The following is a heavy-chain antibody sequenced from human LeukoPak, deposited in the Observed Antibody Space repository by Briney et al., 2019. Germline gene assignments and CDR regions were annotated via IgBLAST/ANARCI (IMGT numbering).Heavy chain of an antibody. V-gene: IGHV4-34*01. CDR1: GGSFSGYY. J-gene: IGHJ4*02. CDR2: INHSGST. CDR3: ARGYSYGQTDY. Sequence: SETLSLTYAVYGGSFSGYYWSWIRQPPGKGLEWIGEINHSGSTNYSPSLKSRVTMSVDTSKNQFSLKLSSVTAADTAIYYCARGYSYGQTDYWGQGTLVTVSS. D-gene: IGHD5-18*01.